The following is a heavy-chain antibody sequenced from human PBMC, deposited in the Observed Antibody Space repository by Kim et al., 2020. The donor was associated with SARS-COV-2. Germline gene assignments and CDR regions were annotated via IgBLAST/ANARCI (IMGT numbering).Heavy chain of an antibody. V-gene: IGHV3-13*01. CDR3: ARDLGAMVRGVNIYYGMDV. D-gene: IGHD3-10*01. J-gene: IGHJ6*02. Sequence: GRFTISRENAKNSLYLQMNSLRAGDTAVYYCARDLGAMVRGVNIYYGMDVWGQGTTVTVSS.